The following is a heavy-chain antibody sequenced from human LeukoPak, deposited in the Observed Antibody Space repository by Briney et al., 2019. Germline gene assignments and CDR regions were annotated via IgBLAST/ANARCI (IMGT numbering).Heavy chain of an antibody. CDR2: IWYDGSNK. J-gene: IGHJ6*02. CDR1: GFTFSSYG. Sequence: PGGSLRLSCAASGFTFSSYGMHWVRQAPGQGLEWVAVIWYDGSNKYYADSVKGRFTISRDNSKNTLYLQMNSLRAEDTAVYYCAKDKRVVGGRHGSYYYGMDVWGQGTTVTVSS. D-gene: IGHD1-26*01. V-gene: IGHV3-33*06. CDR3: AKDKRVVGGRHGSYYYGMDV.